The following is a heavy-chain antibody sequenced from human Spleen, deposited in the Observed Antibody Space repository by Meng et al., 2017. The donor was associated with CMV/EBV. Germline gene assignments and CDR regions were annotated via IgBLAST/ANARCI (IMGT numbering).Heavy chain of an antibody. D-gene: IGHD3-3*01. Sequence: ETLSLTCAASGFTVSSNFMSWVRQAPGKGLEWVSVIYLGGTTYYADSVEGRFTISRDDLKNTVYLQMNSLRAEDTAVYYCARVVFWSGYYSHFDYWGQGTLVTVSS. CDR2: IYLGGTT. CDR1: GFTVSSNF. V-gene: IGHV3-53*01. CDR3: ARVVFWSGYYSHFDY. J-gene: IGHJ4*02.